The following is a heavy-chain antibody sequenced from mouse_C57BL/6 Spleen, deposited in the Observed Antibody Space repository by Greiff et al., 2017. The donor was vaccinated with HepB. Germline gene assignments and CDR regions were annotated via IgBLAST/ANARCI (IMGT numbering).Heavy chain of an antibody. V-gene: IGHV1-80*01. J-gene: IGHJ2*01. CDR3: ASPPITTVVAPYFDY. D-gene: IGHD1-1*01. Sequence: VKLMESGAELVKPGASVKISCKASGYAFSSYWMNWVKQRPGKGLEWIGQIYPGDGDTNYNGKFKGKATLTADKSSSTAYMQLSSLTSEDSAVYFCASPPITTVVAPYFDYWGQGTTLTVSS. CDR1: GYAFSSYW. CDR2: IYPGDGDT.